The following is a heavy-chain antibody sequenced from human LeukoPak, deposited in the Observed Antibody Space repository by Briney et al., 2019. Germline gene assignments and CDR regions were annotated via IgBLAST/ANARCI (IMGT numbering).Heavy chain of an antibody. V-gene: IGHV3-33*01. J-gene: IGHJ4*01. CDR3: ARDLGTTNYFFDY. Sequence: GGSLRLSCAASGFTFSDFGFHWVRQAPGKGLEWVAVIWYDGSKKFYADSVKGRFTISRDNSKNTLYLQMNGLRAEDTAVYYCARDLGTTNYFFDYWGQGTLVTVSS. CDR2: IWYDGSKK. CDR1: GFTFSDFG. D-gene: IGHD4-17*01.